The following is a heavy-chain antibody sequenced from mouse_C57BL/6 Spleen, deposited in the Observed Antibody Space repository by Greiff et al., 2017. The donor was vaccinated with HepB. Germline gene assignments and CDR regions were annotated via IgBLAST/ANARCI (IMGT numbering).Heavy chain of an antibody. CDR1: GFTFSSYA. Sequence: DVHLVESGGGLVKPGGSLKLSCAASGFTFSSYAMSWVRQTPEKRLEWVATISDGGSYTYYPDNVKGRFTISRDNAKNNLYLQMSHLKSEDTAMYYCARDGYGSSYVDYWGQGTTLTVSS. V-gene: IGHV5-4*01. CDR3: ARDGYGSSYVDY. J-gene: IGHJ2*01. CDR2: ISDGGSYT. D-gene: IGHD1-1*01.